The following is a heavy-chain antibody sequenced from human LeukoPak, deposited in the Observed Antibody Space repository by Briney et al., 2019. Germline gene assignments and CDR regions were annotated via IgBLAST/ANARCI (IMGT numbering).Heavy chain of an antibody. Sequence: GGSLRLSCAASGFIFRNYWMNWVRQAPGKGLMWVSRMNSDGSSRTYADSVKGRFTISRDNAKNTLYLQMNSLRAEDLAVYYCARESTAVGDYYFDYWGQGTLVTVSS. CDR3: ARESTAVGDYYFDY. D-gene: IGHD3-16*01. V-gene: IGHV3-74*01. J-gene: IGHJ4*02. CDR2: MNSDGSSR. CDR1: GFIFRNYW.